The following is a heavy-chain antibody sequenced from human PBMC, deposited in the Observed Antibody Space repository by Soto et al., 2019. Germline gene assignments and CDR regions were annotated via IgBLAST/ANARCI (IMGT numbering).Heavy chain of an antibody. CDR3: ARRNSGGNWFDP. V-gene: IGHV4-61*01. D-gene: IGHD4-17*01. J-gene: IGHJ5*02. CDR1: GGSVTSGTYF. CDR2: ISYIGNT. Sequence: SETLSLTCTVSGGSVTSGTYFWNWVRQPPGKGLEWIGYISYIGNTDYNPSLKSRVIISVDTSKNQFSLKLSSLTAADTAVYYCARRNSGGNWFDPWGPGTLVTVS.